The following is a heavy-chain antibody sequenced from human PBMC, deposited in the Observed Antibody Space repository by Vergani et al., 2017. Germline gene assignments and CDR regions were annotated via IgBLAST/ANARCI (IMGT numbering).Heavy chain of an antibody. CDR3: AKEHRNVVVVAATHY. CDR1: GFTFSSYG. V-gene: IGHV3-30*02. D-gene: IGHD2-15*01. J-gene: IGHJ4*02. Sequence: QVQLVESGGGVVQPGRSLRLSCAASGFTFSSYGIHWVRQAPGKGLEWVSFIRYDGSSEYYGDSVKGRFTISRDKSQNTVNLQMNSLRTEDTAVYFCAKEHRNVVVVAATHYWGQGTLVTVSS. CDR2: IRYDGSSE.